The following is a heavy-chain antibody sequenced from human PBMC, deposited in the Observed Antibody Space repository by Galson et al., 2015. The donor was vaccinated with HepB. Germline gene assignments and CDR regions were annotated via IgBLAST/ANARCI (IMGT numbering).Heavy chain of an antibody. Sequence: SLRLSCAASGFTVSSNYMSWVRQAPGRGLEWVSVIYSGGSTYYADSVKGRFTISRDNSKNTLYPQMNSLRAEDTAVYYCARETLGYFDLWGRGTLVTVSS. CDR2: IYSGGST. CDR3: ARETLGYFDL. J-gene: IGHJ2*01. CDR1: GFTVSSNY. V-gene: IGHV3-53*01.